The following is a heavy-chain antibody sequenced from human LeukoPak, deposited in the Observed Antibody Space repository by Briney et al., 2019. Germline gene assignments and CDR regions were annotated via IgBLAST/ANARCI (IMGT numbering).Heavy chain of an antibody. CDR2: IYYSGST. CDR3: ARESPSERDFWSGYHNSYYYYYMDV. CDR1: GGSISSYY. V-gene: IGHV4-59*01. Sequence: SETLSLTCTVSGGSISSYYWSWIRQPPGKGLEWIGYIYYSGSTNYNPSLKSRVTISVDTSKNQFSLKLSSVTAADTAVYYCARESPSERDFWSGYHNSYYYYYMDVWGKGTTVTVSS. D-gene: IGHD3-3*01. J-gene: IGHJ6*03.